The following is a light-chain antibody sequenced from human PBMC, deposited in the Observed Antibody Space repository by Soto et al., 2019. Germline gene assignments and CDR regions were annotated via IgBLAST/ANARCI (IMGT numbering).Light chain of an antibody. CDR2: GAS. Sequence: EIVLTQSPATLSLSPGERAALSCRASQSVRSSFLAWYQQKPGQAPRLLISGASSRATGIPDRFSGSGSGTDFTLTISRLEPEDFALYYCQHYVERSPITFGQGTRLEIK. CDR1: QSVRSSF. J-gene: IGKJ5*01. V-gene: IGKV3-20*01. CDR3: QHYVERSPIT.